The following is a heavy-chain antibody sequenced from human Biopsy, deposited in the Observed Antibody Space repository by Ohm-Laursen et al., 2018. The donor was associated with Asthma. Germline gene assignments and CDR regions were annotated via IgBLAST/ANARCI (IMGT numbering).Heavy chain of an antibody. J-gene: IGHJ4*02. CDR2: IHYSGST. D-gene: IGHD2-15*01. V-gene: IGHV4-59*12. CDR3: AGFCSGGNCPDH. Sequence: SQTLSLTCTVSGVSIRSYYWTWIRQPPGKGLEWIGNIHYSGSTYSNPSLKSRVTIAEDTSKKQISLRLSSMIAADTAVYYYAGFCSGGNCPDHWGQGTLVTVSS. CDR1: GVSIRSYY.